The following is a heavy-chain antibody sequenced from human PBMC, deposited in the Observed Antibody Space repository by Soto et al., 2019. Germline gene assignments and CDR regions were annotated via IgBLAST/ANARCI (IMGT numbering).Heavy chain of an antibody. Sequence: ASVKVSCKASGYTFTSYDINWVRQATGQGLEWMGLFNPNIGNTGYAQKFQGRVTMTRNTSISTAYMELSSLRSEDTAVYYCARYRRALCSGGSCYHMDVWGKGNPGHLLL. D-gene: IGHD2-15*01. V-gene: IGHV1-8*01. CDR3: ARYRRALCSGGSCYHMDV. CDR2: FNPNIGNT. J-gene: IGHJ6*04. CDR1: GYTFTSYD.